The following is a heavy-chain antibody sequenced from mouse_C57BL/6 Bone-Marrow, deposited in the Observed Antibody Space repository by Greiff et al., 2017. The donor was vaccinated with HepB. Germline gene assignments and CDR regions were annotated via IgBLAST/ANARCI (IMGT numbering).Heavy chain of an antibody. Sequence: QVQLQQSGAELVMPGASVKLSCKASGYTFTSYWMHWVKQRPGQGLEWIGEIDPSDSDTNYNQKFKGKATLTVDKSSSTAYMQLSSLTSEDSAVYDCARARGPHGYCGMDYWGQGTSVTVSS. V-gene: IGHV1-69*01. CDR3: ARARGPHGYCGMDY. CDR2: IDPSDSDT. CDR1: GYTFTSYW. J-gene: IGHJ4*01.